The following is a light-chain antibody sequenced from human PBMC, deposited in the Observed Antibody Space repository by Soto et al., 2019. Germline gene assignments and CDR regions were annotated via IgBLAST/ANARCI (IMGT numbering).Light chain of an antibody. Sequence: IQMTQSPSSLAASVGDRITITCRASQTISTYVNWYRQKSGAAPELLLYDASTLQSGVPSRFSGGASGTDFTLTISSLQLEDFATYYCQQTHNTPLTFGQGTKVDIK. V-gene: IGKV1-39*01. CDR3: QQTHNTPLT. CDR2: DAS. J-gene: IGKJ1*01. CDR1: QTISTY.